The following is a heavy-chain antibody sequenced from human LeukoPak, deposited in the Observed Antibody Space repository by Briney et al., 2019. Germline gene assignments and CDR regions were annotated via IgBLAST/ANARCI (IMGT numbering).Heavy chain of an antibody. Sequence: GGSLRLSCAASGFTFSSYSMNWVRQAPGKGLEWVSSISSNNDYIYYADSVKGRFTISRDNAKNSLYMQMNSLRAEDTAVYYCAREKLGSYGGYWGQGSLVTVSS. J-gene: IGHJ4*02. CDR3: AREKLGSYGGY. CDR1: GFTFSSYS. D-gene: IGHD5-18*01. V-gene: IGHV3-21*06. CDR2: ISSNNDYI.